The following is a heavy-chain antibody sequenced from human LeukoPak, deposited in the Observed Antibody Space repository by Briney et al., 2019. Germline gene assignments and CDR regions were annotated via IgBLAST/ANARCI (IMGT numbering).Heavy chain of an antibody. J-gene: IGHJ5*02. CDR3: AKDEEGFDP. CDR2: LKQDGSEK. V-gene: IGHV3-7*01. CDR1: GFTFSNYW. Sequence: GGSLRLSCAASGFTFSNYWISWVRQAPGKGLEWLANLKQDGSEKYYVDSVKGRFTISRDYAKNSLYLQMYSLRAEDTAVYYCAKDEEGFDPWGQGTLVTVSS.